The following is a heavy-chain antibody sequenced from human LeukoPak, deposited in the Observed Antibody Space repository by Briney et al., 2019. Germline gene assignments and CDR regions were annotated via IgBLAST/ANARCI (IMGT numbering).Heavy chain of an antibody. CDR3: AMHVDTAMVFGY. J-gene: IGHJ4*02. V-gene: IGHV1-3*01. D-gene: IGHD5-18*01. CDR2: INAGNGNT. Sequence: ASVKVSCKASGYTFTSYAMHWVRQAPGQRLEWMGWINAGNGNTKYSQKFQGRVTITRDTSASTAYMELSSLRSEDTAVYYCAMHVDTAMVFGYWGQGTLVTVSS. CDR1: GYTFTSYA.